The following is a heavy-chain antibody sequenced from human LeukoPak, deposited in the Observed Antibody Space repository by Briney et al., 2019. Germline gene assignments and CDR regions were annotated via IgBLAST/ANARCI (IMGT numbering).Heavy chain of an antibody. D-gene: IGHD2-15*01. CDR2: INSDGSST. V-gene: IGHV3-74*01. CDR3: ATSTYCSGGSCYSRTFQY. Sequence: GVSLRLSCAASGFTFSSYWMHWVRQAPGKGLVWVSRINSDGSSTTYADSVKGRFTISRDNAKNTLYLQMNSLRAEDTAVYYCATSTYCSGGSCYSRTFQYWGQGTLVTVSS. J-gene: IGHJ4*02. CDR1: GFTFSSYW.